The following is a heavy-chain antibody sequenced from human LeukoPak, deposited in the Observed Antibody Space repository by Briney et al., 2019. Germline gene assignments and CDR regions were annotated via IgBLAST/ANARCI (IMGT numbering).Heavy chain of an antibody. CDR2: ISSSGSTI. J-gene: IGHJ6*02. CDR3: ARDFGTGTTDYYYYGMDV. V-gene: IGHV3-48*03. CDR1: GFTFSSYE. Sequence: GGSLRLSCAASGFTFSSYEMNWVRQAPGKGLEWVSYISSSGSTIYYADSVKGRFTISRDNAKNSLYLQMNSPRAEDTAVYYCARDFGTGTTDYYYYGMDVWGQGTTVTVSS. D-gene: IGHD1-1*01.